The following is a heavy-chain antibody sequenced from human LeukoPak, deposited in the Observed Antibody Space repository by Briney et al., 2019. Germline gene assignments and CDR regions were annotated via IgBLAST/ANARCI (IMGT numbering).Heavy chain of an antibody. D-gene: IGHD3-22*01. J-gene: IGHJ5*02. Sequence: SETLSLTCAVYGGSFSGYYWSWIRQPPGKGLEWIGEINHSGSTNYNPSLKSRVTISVDTSKSQFSLKLSSVTAADTAVYYCARGADSSGYYNWFDPWGQGTLVTVSS. CDR2: INHSGST. CDR1: GGSFSGYY. CDR3: ARGADSSGYYNWFDP. V-gene: IGHV4-34*01.